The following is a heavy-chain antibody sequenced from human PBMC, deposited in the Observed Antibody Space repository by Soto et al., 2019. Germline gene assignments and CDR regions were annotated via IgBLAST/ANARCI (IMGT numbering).Heavy chain of an antibody. D-gene: IGHD3-3*01. Sequence: ASVKVSCKASGYTFTSYGISWVRQAPGQGLDWMGWISAYNGNTNYAQKLQGRVTMTTDTSTSTAYMELRSLRSDDTAVYYCARGGFTIFGVVITDNWFDPWGQGTLVTVSS. CDR3: ARGGFTIFGVVITDNWFDP. V-gene: IGHV1-18*01. CDR1: GYTFTSYG. J-gene: IGHJ5*02. CDR2: ISAYNGNT.